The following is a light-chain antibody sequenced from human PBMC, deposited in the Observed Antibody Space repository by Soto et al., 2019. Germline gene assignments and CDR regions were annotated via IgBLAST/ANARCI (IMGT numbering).Light chain of an antibody. V-gene: IGKV1-27*01. CDR2: AAS. CDR3: QKYNSAPQT. CDR1: QGISHY. Sequence: DIQMTQSPSSLSASVGDRVTNTCRASQGISHYLAWYQRKPGKVPKLLIYAASTLQSGVPSRFSGSGSGTNFTLSISSLQPEDVATYYCQKYNSAPQTFGQGTKLEIK. J-gene: IGKJ2*01.